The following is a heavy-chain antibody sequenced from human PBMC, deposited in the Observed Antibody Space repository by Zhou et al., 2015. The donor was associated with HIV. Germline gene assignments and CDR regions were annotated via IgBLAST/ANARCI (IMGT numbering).Heavy chain of an antibody. V-gene: IGHV1-69*01. CDR1: GGTFTTFA. D-gene: IGHD3-10*01. CDR2: FIALVDAS. Sequence: QVQLVQSGAEVKKPGSSVRVSCRISGGTFTTFAINWVRQAPGQGLEWVGGFIALVDASRFAQKFRHRVSITADDSTNTAFMELSSLTFEDTAVYYCAVGITTTTPLDIWGQGTMVTVSS. J-gene: IGHJ3*02. CDR3: AVGITTTTPLDI.